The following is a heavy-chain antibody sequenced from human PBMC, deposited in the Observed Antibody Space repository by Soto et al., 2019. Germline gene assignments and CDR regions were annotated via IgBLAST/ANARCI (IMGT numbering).Heavy chain of an antibody. J-gene: IGHJ4*02. CDR3: ARDGQWLPRDGLRASYYFDY. CDR2: IWYDGGNK. V-gene: IGHV3-33*01. D-gene: IGHD6-19*01. CDR1: GFNFSSYV. Sequence: QVQLVESGGGVVQPGRSLRLSCAASGFNFSSYVMHWVRQAPGKGLEWVSVIWYDGGNKYYADSVKGRFTISRDNSKKTLYMQINSLRAEDTAVYYCARDGQWLPRDGLRASYYFDYWGQGTLVTVSS.